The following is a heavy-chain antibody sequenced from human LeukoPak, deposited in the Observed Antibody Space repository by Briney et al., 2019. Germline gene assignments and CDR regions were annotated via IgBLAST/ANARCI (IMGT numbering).Heavy chain of an antibody. Sequence: GGSLRLSCAASGFTFSSHGMHWVRQAPGKGLEWVAFIQSDVNNKYYTDSVKGRFTISRDNSQNMVYLQMNSLRTEDTAVYYCVKDLPIFDYWGQGTLVTVSS. CDR1: GFTFSSHG. J-gene: IGHJ4*02. V-gene: IGHV3-30*02. CDR3: VKDLPIFDY. CDR2: IQSDVNNK.